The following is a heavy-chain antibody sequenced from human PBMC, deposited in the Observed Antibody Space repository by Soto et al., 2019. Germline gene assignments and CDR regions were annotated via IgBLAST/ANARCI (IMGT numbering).Heavy chain of an antibody. Sequence: ASVKVSCKASGCTFTCYYMHWLRQAPGQGLEWMGWINPNSGGTNYAQKFQGWVTMTRDTSISTAYMELSRLRSDDTAVYYCARDATYYYDSSGYYEPRNYYYYYGMDVWGQGTTVTVSS. CDR3: ARDATYYYDSSGYYEPRNYYYYYGMDV. J-gene: IGHJ6*02. V-gene: IGHV1-2*04. CDR1: GCTFTCYY. CDR2: INPNSGGT. D-gene: IGHD3-22*01.